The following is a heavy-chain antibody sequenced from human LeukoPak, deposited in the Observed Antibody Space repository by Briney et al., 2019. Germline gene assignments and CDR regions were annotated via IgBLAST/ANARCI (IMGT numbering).Heavy chain of an antibody. Sequence: GGSLRLSCAASGFTFSSYEMNWVRQAPGKGLEWVSYIGTSDSSTYYADSVKGRFAISRDNAKNSLYLQMNSLRAEDTAVYYCARYGDSSVYYSADAFDIWGQGTMVTVSS. V-gene: IGHV3-48*03. D-gene: IGHD3-22*01. CDR1: GFTFSSYE. CDR3: ARYGDSSVYYSADAFDI. CDR2: IGTSDSST. J-gene: IGHJ3*02.